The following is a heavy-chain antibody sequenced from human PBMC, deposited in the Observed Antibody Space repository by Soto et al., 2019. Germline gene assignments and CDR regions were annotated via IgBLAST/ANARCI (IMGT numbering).Heavy chain of an antibody. Sequence: QVQLVQSGAEVKKPGSSVKVSCKASGGTFSSYTISWVRQAPGQGLEWRGRIIPILGLANYAQKFQGRVTITADKSTSTAYMELSSLRSEDTAVYYCARGSSYCGGDCYPYYFDYWGQGTLVTVSS. CDR2: IIPILGLA. CDR1: GGTFSSYT. D-gene: IGHD2-21*02. J-gene: IGHJ4*02. CDR3: ARGSSYCGGDCYPYYFDY. V-gene: IGHV1-69*02.